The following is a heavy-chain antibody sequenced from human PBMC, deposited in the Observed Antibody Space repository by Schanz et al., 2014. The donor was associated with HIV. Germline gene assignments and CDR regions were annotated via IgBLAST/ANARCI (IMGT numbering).Heavy chain of an antibody. CDR1: GFTFSNAW. Sequence: EVQLVESGGGLVKPGGSLRLSCAASGFTFSNAWMSWVRQAPGKGLEWVGRIKSKTDGGTTDYAAPVKGRFTISRDDSKNTLYLQMNSLKTEDTAVYYCTTVKGYSSSWTTYYYYGMDVGGQGTTVTVSS. CDR3: TTVKGYSSSWTTYYYYGMDV. D-gene: IGHD6-13*01. V-gene: IGHV3-15*01. CDR2: IKSKTDGGTT. J-gene: IGHJ6*02.